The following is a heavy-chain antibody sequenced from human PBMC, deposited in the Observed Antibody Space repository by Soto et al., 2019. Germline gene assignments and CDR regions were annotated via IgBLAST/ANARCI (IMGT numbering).Heavy chain of an antibody. CDR3: ARDGALKGYQLLSNGMDV. CDR1: GYTFTSYA. Sequence: ASVKVSCKASGYTFTSYAMHWVRQAPGQRLEWMGWINAGNGNTKYSQKFQVRVTITRDTSASTAYMELSSLRSEDTAVYYCARDGALKGYQLLSNGMDVWGQGTTVTVSS. CDR2: INAGNGNT. D-gene: IGHD2-2*01. V-gene: IGHV1-3*01. J-gene: IGHJ6*02.